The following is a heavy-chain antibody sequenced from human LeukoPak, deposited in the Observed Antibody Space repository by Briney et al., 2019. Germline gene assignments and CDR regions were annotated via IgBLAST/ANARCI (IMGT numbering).Heavy chain of an antibody. J-gene: IGHJ4*02. CDR2: IRSKTYGGTT. V-gene: IGHV3-49*03. CDR3: AKPATSILIYFDS. Sequence: PGGSLRLSCTASRFTFADYLMSWFRQAPGKGLEWVGFIRSKTYGGTTEYAASVKGRFTISRDDSKSIAYLQMNSLETEDTAVYYCAKPATSILIYFDSWGQGTLVTVSS. D-gene: IGHD2-2*01. CDR1: RFTFADYL.